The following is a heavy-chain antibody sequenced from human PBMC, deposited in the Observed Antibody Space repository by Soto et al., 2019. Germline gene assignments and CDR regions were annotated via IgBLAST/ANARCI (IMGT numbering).Heavy chain of an antibody. CDR1: GVTFSSYA. CDR2: ISGSGGST. D-gene: IGHD2-2*01. CDR3: AKASSTAEFDP. V-gene: IGHV3-23*01. J-gene: IGHJ5*02. Sequence: GGSLRLYCSASGVTFSSYAMSWVRQAPGKGLEWVSAISGSGGSTYYADSVKGRFTISRDNSKNTLYLQMNSLRAEDTAVYYCAKASSTAEFDPWGQGTLVTVSS.